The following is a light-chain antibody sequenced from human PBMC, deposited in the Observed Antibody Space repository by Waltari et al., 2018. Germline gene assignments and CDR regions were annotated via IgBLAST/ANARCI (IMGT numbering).Light chain of an antibody. Sequence: QSALTQPASVSGSPGQSITISCTGTRGDVGGYNYVSWYQQHPGKAPKLMIYDVSKRPSGASKRFSGSKSGNTASLTVSGLQAEDEADYYCCSYAGASTYVFGTGTKVTVL. V-gene: IGLV2-23*02. CDR1: RGDVGGYNY. J-gene: IGLJ1*01. CDR2: DVS. CDR3: CSYAGASTYV.